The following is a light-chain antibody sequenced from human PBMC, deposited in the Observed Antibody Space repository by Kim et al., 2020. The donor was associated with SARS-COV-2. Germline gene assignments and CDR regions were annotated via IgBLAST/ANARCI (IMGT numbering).Light chain of an antibody. V-gene: IGKV3-15*01. J-gene: IGKJ4*01. CDR3: QQSIT. Sequence: ATLSVSPGESVTVSCRASQSISRSLAWYQQKPGQAPRLLIYGAASRPADVPGRFRGSGSGTQFTLTISSLQSEDFAVYYCQQSITFGGGTKVEIK. CDR2: GAA. CDR1: QSISRS.